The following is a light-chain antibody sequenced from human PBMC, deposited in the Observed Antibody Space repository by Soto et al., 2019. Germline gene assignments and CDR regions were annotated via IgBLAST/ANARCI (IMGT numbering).Light chain of an antibody. Sequence: EILMPRSPDTLSVSPGERAPLSCRASQSVSSNLAWYQQKPGQAPRLLIYGASTRATAIPPRFSGSGSGTEFTLTISSLQSEDFAVYYCQQYDNWPITFGQGTRLAI. J-gene: IGKJ5*01. CDR3: QQYDNWPIT. CDR1: QSVSSN. CDR2: GAS. V-gene: IGKV3-15*01.